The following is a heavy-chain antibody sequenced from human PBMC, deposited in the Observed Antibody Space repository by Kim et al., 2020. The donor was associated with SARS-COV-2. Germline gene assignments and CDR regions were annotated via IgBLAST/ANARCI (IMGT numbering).Heavy chain of an antibody. J-gene: IGHJ3*02. D-gene: IGHD5-12*01. Sequence: YNPSLKSRVTISVDTSKNQFSLKLSSVTAADTAVYYCARVTGGLRSAFDIWGQGTMVTVSS. V-gene: IGHV4-59*01. CDR3: ARVTGGLRSAFDI.